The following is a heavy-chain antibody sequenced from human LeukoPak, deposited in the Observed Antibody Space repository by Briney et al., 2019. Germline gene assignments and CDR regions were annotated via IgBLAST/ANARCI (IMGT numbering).Heavy chain of an antibody. V-gene: IGHV5-51*01. Sequence: ASVKVSCKASGYTFTSYWIGWVRQMPGKGLEWMGIIYPGDSDTKYSPSFEGQVTISADKSISTAYLQWSSLKASDTAMYYCARRAIAFDIWGQGTMVTVSS. CDR3: ARRAIAFDI. J-gene: IGHJ3*02. CDR1: GYTFTSYW. CDR2: IYPGDSDT.